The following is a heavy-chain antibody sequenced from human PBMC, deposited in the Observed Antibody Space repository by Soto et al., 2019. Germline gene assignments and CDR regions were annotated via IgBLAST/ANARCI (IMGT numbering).Heavy chain of an antibody. CDR2: ISYDGSNK. Sequence: SLRLSCAASGFTFSSYAMHWVRQAPGKGLEWVAVISYDGSNKYYADSVKGRFTISRDNSKNTLYLQMNSLRAEDTAVYYCARVTIPYSSGPFDYWGQGTLVTVSS. CDR3: ARVTIPYSSGPFDY. V-gene: IGHV3-30-3*01. CDR1: GFTFSSYA. J-gene: IGHJ4*02. D-gene: IGHD6-19*01.